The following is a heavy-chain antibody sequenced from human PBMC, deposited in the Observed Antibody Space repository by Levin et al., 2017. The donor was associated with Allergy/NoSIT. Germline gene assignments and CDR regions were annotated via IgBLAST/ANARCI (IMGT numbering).Heavy chain of an antibody. V-gene: IGHV4-34*01. J-gene: IGHJ5*02. CDR1: GGSFSGYY. CDR3: ARGQPGCSGGSCYSLWLDP. Sequence: PSETLSLTCAVYGGSFSGYYWSWIRQPPGKGLEWIGEINHSGSTNYNPSLKSRVTITVDTSKNKFFLKLISVTAADTAVYYCARGQPGCSGGSCYSLWLDPWGQGTLVTVSS. CDR2: INHSGST. D-gene: IGHD2-15*01.